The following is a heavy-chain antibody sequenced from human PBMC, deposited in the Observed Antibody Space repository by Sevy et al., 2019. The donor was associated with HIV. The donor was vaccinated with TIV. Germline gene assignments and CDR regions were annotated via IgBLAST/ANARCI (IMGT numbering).Heavy chain of an antibody. CDR1: GYTFTGYY. CDR3: ARGGLAAKYYFDY. V-gene: IGHV1-2*04. Sequence: ASVKVSFKASGYTFTGYYMHWVRQAPGQGLEWMGWINPNSGGTNYAQKFQGWVTMTRDTSISTAYMELSRLRSDDTAVYYCARGGLAAKYYFDYWGQGTLVTVSS. J-gene: IGHJ4*02. D-gene: IGHD6-13*01. CDR2: INPNSGGT.